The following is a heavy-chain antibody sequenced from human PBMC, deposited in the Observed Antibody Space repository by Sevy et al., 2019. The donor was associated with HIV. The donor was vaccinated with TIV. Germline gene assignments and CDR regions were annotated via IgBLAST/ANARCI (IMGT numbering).Heavy chain of an antibody. CDR3: AKDLFFYYYYYYMDV. CDR2: ISWNSGSI. J-gene: IGHJ6*03. V-gene: IGHV3-9*01. CDR1: GFTFDVYA. Sequence: GGSLRLSCAASGFTFDVYAMHWVRQAPGKGLEWVSGISWNSGSIGYADSVKGRFTISRDNAKNSLYLQMNSLRAEDTALYYCAKDLFFYYYYYYMDVWGKGTTVTVSS. D-gene: IGHD3-3*01.